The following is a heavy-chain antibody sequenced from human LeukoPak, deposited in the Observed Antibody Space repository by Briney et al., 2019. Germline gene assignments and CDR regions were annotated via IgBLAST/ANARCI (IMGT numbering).Heavy chain of an antibody. CDR1: GLTFDDYA. D-gene: IGHD3-16*01. J-gene: IGHJ5*02. CDR3: AKERDMITFGGTVS. Sequence: PGGSLRLSCAASGLTFDDYAIHWVRQGPGKGLEWIALISGDGGSTYYADSVKGRFTISRDNSKNSLFLQMNSLRSEDTALYFCAKERDMITFGGTVSWGQGTLVTDSS. CDR2: ISGDGGST. V-gene: IGHV3-43*02.